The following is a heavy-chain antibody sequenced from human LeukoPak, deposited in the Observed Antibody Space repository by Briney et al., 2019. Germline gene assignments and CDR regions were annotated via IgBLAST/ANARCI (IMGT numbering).Heavy chain of an antibody. J-gene: IGHJ4*02. CDR1: GFTFSSYW. CDR3: ARENLGSGTYYFDH. D-gene: IGHD3-10*01. Sequence: GGSLTLSCAASGFTFSSYWMSWVRQAPGKGLEWVANIKQDGSEKSYVDSVKGRFTISRDNAKKSLYPQMNSLRAEDTAVYYCARENLGSGTYYFDHWGQGTLVTVSS. CDR2: IKQDGSEK. V-gene: IGHV3-7*03.